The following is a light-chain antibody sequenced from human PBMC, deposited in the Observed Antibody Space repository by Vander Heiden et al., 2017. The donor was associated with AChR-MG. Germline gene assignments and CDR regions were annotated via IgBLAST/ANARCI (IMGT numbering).Light chain of an antibody. V-gene: IGLV2-14*01. CDR3: SSYTSSSTPYV. Sequence: QSALTQPASVSGSPGQSITISCTGTSSDVGGYNYVSWYQQHPGKAPKLMIYDVSNRPSGVSNRFSGSKSGNTASLTISGLQAEDEADYYCSSYTSSSTPYVFRTGTKV. J-gene: IGLJ1*01. CDR1: SSDVGGYNY. CDR2: DVS.